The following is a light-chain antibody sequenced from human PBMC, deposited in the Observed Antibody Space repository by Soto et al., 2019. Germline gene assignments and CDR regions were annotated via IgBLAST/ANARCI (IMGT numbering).Light chain of an antibody. J-gene: IGKJ1*01. CDR2: GAS. V-gene: IGKV3-15*01. CDR1: QSVSSN. CDR3: QQYNNWPPWT. Sequence: EIVLTQSPGTLALSPGESATLSCRARQSVSSNLAWSQQKPGQAPRLLIYGASTRATSSAARFSGSGSGTEFTLTTSSLQSGDFAVYYCQQYNNWPPWTFGQGTKVDIK.